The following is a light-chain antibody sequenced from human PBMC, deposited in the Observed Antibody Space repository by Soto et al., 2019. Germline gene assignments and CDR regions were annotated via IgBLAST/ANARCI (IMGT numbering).Light chain of an antibody. CDR2: MGS. J-gene: IGKJ2*01. Sequence: DIVMTQSPLSLPVTPGEQASISFRSSQSLLHSDGKTYFDWYWQKRVQSPQLLIYMGSNGAYGDPDRYSASGSGTDFTLKISRVEADDVGVYYCMKVLQTPYTFGQGTKLEIK. V-gene: IGKV2-28*01. CDR1: QSLLHSDGKTY. CDR3: MKVLQTPYT.